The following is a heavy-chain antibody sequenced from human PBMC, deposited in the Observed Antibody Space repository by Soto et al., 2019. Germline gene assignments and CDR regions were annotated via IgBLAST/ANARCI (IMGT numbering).Heavy chain of an antibody. CDR1: GFNFSGYA. Sequence: GGSLRLSCAASGFNFSGYAMTWVRQAPGKGLEWVSSISGFGGHTYYADSVKGRFTVSRDTSDTTSYLQMSGLRADDAGVYFCAKASYFDGSGFAFHIWGQGTLVTVSS. CDR2: ISGFGGHT. D-gene: IGHD3-22*01. J-gene: IGHJ3*02. V-gene: IGHV3-23*01. CDR3: AKASYFDGSGFAFHI.